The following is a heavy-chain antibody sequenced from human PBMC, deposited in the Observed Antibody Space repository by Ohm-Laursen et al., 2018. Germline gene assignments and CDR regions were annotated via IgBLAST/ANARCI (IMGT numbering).Heavy chain of an antibody. CDR1: GFTFSSYE. CDR2: ISSTGRTI. V-gene: IGHV3-48*03. CDR3: ARGIGVFDGFDI. Sequence: SLRLSCTASGFTFSSYEMNWVRQGPGKGLEWVSYISSTGRTIYYADSVKGRFTISRDNAKNSLYLQMNSLGAEDTAVYYCARGIGVFDGFDIWGQGTMVTVSS. J-gene: IGHJ3*02. D-gene: IGHD1-26*01.